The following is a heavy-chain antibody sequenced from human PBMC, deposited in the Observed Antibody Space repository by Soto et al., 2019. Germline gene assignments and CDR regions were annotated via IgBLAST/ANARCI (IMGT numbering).Heavy chain of an antibody. J-gene: IGHJ5*02. V-gene: IGHV1-8*01. CDR1: GYTFTSYD. CDR3: ARKRALRFLEWLTPRNWFDP. D-gene: IGHD3-3*01. CDR2: MNPNSGNT. Sequence: ASLKVSCKASGYTFTSYDINWVRQATGQGLEWMGWMNPNSGNTGYAQKFQGRVTMTRNTSISTAYMELSSLRSEDTAVYYCARKRALRFLEWLTPRNWFDPWGQGTLVTVSS.